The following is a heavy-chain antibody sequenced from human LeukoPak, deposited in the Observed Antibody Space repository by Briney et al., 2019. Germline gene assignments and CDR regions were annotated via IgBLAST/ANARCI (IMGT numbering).Heavy chain of an antibody. CDR2: IYYSGST. J-gene: IGHJ3*01. D-gene: IGHD3-16*02. CDR1: GGSISSGDYY. CDR3: ARPHYVWGSYPPGL. V-gene: IGHV4-30-4*08. Sequence: SETLSLTCTVSGGSISSGDYYWSWIRQPPGKGLEWIGYIYYSGSTYYNPSLKSRVTISVDTSKNQFSLKLSSVTAADTAVYYCARPHYVWGSYPPGLWGQGTMVTVSS.